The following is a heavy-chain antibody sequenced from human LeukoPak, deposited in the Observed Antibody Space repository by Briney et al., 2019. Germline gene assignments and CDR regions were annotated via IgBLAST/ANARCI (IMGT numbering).Heavy chain of an antibody. CDR2: IYHSGST. CDR3: ARDALSLNTARGFLDY. Sequence: SETLSLTCTVSGYSISSGYYWGWIRQPPGQGLEWIGSIYHSGSTYYNPSLKSRVTISVDTSKNQFSLKLSSVTAADTAVYYCARDALSLNTARGFLDYWGQGTLVTVSS. J-gene: IGHJ4*02. CDR1: GYSISSGYY. D-gene: IGHD5-18*01. V-gene: IGHV4-38-2*02.